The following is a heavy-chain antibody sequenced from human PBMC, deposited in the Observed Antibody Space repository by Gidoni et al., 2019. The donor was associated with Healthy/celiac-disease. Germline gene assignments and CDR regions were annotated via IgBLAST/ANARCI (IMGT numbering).Heavy chain of an antibody. D-gene: IGHD3-22*01. V-gene: IGHV3-9*01. Sequence: EVQLVESGGGLVQPGRSLRLSCAASGFTFDDYAMHWVRQAPGKGLEWVSGISCNSGSIGYADSVKGRFTISRDNAKNSLYLQMNSLRAEDTALYYCAKDYYYDSSGYYLGGAFDIWGQGTMVTVSS. J-gene: IGHJ3*02. CDR3: AKDYYYDSSGYYLGGAFDI. CDR1: GFTFDDYA. CDR2: ISCNSGSI.